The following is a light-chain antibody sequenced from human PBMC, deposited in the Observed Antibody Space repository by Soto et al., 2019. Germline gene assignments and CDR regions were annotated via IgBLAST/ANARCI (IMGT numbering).Light chain of an antibody. J-gene: IGKJ1*01. CDR1: QSISSW. V-gene: IGKV1-5*03. Sequence: DIEMTQSPATLSVSAGDRVTLSCRASQSISSWLAWYQQKPGKAPRLLIYSASSWECGVPSRFSGSGSGTEFTLTISSLQPDDFAPYYCQQYDSYPLTFGQGTRVEIK. CDR2: SAS. CDR3: QQYDSYPLT.